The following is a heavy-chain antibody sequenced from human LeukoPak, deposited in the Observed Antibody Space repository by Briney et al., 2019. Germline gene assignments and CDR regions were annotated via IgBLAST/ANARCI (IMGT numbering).Heavy chain of an antibody. CDR1: GFIFSQYS. J-gene: IGHJ4*02. CDR3: AREAGDSYYFDY. CDR2: IRSSSET. D-gene: IGHD7-27*01. Sequence: GGSLRLSCAASGFIFSQYSMNWVRQAPGKGLEWVSHIRSSSETFYADSVKGRFTISRDNSKNMLYLQMNSLRAEDTAVYYCAREAGDSYYFDYWGQGTLVTVSS. V-gene: IGHV3-48*01.